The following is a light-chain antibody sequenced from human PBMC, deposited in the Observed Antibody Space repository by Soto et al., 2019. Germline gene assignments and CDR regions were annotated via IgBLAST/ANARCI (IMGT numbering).Light chain of an antibody. CDR1: QSINSW. V-gene: IGKV1-5*03. Sequence: DIHMTQSPSTLSASVLDIVTITCRASQSINSWLAWYQQKPGKAPKLLIYKASNLESGVPSRFSGSGSGTEFTLTISSLQTDDFATYYCQQYNSYSTFGQGTRLEIK. CDR2: KAS. CDR3: QQYNSYST. J-gene: IGKJ5*01.